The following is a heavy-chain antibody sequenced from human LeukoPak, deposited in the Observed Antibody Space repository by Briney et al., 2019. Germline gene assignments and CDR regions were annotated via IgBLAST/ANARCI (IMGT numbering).Heavy chain of an antibody. Sequence: SETLCLTCTASGYSISSGYYWGWIRQPPGKGLEWIGSIYHSGSTYYNPSLKSRVTISVDTSKNQFSLKLSSVTAADTAVYYCARDPPYYDSSGYYFDYWGQGTLVTVSS. D-gene: IGHD3-22*01. V-gene: IGHV4-38-2*02. CDR1: GYSISSGYY. CDR2: IYHSGST. CDR3: ARDPPYYDSSGYYFDY. J-gene: IGHJ4*02.